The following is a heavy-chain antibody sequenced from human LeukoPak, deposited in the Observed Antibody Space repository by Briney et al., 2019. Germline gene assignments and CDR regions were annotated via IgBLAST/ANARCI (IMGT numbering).Heavy chain of an antibody. CDR3: VKAYYYDSSGFDMGFDY. CDR2: ISSNGGST. V-gene: IGHV3-64D*06. CDR1: GXTFSSYA. Sequence: GGSLRLSCSASGXTFSSYAMHWVRQAPGKGLEYVSAISSNGGSTYYADSVKGRFTISRDNSKNTLYLQMSSLRAEDTAVYYCVKAYYYDSSGFDMGFDYWGQGTLVTVSS. D-gene: IGHD3-22*01. J-gene: IGHJ4*02.